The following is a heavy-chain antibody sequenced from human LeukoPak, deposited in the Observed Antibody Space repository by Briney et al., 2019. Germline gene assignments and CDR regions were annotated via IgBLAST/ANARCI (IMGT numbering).Heavy chain of an antibody. CDR1: GYSMSSGYY. Sequence: SETLSLTCAVSGYSMSSGYYWGWIRQPPGKGLEWIGSIYHSGSTYYNPSLKSRVTISVDTSKNQFSLKLSSVTAADTAVYYCARRTWSGYYDDAFDIWGQGTMVTVSS. V-gene: IGHV4-38-2*01. CDR2: IYHSGST. D-gene: IGHD3-3*01. J-gene: IGHJ3*02. CDR3: ARRTWSGYYDDAFDI.